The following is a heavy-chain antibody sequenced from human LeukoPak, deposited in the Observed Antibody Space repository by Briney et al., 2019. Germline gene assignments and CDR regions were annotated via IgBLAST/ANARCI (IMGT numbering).Heavy chain of an antibody. Sequence: PSETLSLTCAVSGDFFSGYYWSWIRQPPGKGLEWIVEINYSGSTNYNPSLKNRIPIPLDTSKNNFSLRLSSVTAADTAIYYCARDLLRGEGGTWFEAFQIWGQGTMVTVSS. CDR3: ARDLLRGEGGTWFEAFQI. CDR2: INYSGST. V-gene: IGHV4-34*01. CDR1: GDFFSGYY. J-gene: IGHJ3*02. D-gene: IGHD3-10*01.